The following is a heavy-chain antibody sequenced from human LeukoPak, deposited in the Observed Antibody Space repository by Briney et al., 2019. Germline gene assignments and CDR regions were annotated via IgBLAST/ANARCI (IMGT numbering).Heavy chain of an antibody. CDR2: INEGGSST. CDR1: GYTFSTYW. Sequence: SGGSLRLSCAASGYTFSTYWMHWVRQVQGKGLVWVSRINEGGSSTSYAESVRGRFTISRDNAKNTLYLQMNSLRAEDTAVYYCTRDTFGARDSWGQGTLVTVSA. D-gene: IGHD3-10*01. CDR3: TRDTFGARDS. V-gene: IGHV3-74*01. J-gene: IGHJ4*02.